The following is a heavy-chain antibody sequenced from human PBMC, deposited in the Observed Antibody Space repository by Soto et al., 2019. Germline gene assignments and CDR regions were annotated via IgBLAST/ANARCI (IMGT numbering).Heavy chain of an antibody. D-gene: IGHD6-19*01. Sequence: PGGSLRLSCSASGFTFSSYAMHWVRQAPGKGLEWVSAIYGRSDSTYYADSVKGRFTISRDNSKNTLYLQMNSLRAEDTAVYYCAKYSWLADYYYYGMDVWGQGTTVTVSS. J-gene: IGHJ6*02. CDR1: GFTFSSYA. CDR3: AKYSWLADYYYYGMDV. V-gene: IGHV3-23*01. CDR2: IYGRSDST.